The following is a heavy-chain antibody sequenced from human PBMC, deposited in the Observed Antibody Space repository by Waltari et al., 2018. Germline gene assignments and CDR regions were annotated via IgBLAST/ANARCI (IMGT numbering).Heavy chain of an antibody. V-gene: IGHV1-24*01. J-gene: IGHJ4*02. CDR2: FEHEDGET. CDR3: ATKLDYGDYYYVDY. CDR1: GYTLTELS. D-gene: IGHD4-17*01. Sequence: QVQLVQSGAEVKKPGASVKVSCKVSGYTLTELSMHWVRQAPGKGLEWMGGFEHEDGETIYAQKVQGRVTMTEDTSTDTAYMELSSLRAEDTAVYYCATKLDYGDYYYVDYWGQGTLVTVSS.